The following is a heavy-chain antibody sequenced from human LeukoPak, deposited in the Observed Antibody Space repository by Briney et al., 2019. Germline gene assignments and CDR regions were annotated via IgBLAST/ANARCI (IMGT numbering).Heavy chain of an antibody. CDR1: GFTFSSYE. CDR2: ISSRGSAI. V-gene: IGHV3-48*03. J-gene: IGHJ4*02. CDR3: ASGGISGWYY. D-gene: IGHD6-19*01. Sequence: PGGSLRLSCAASGFTFSSYEMNWVRQAPGKGLEWVSYISSRGSAIYYADSVKGRFTISRDNAKNSLYLQMNSLRVEDTAIYYCASGGISGWYYWGQGTRVTVSS.